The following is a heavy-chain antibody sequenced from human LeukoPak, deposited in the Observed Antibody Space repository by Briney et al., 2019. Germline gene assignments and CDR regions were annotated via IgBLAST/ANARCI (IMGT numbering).Heavy chain of an antibody. CDR3: ARAPHYYDSSGYYYYYGMDV. D-gene: IGHD3-22*01. V-gene: IGHV4-61*02. Sequence: SETLSLTCTVSGGSISSGSYYWSWIRQPAGKGLEWIGRIYTSGSTNYNPSLKSRVTISVDTSKNQFSLKLSSATAADTAVYYCARAPHYYDSSGYYYYYGMDVWGQGTTVTVSS. CDR1: GGSISSGSYY. J-gene: IGHJ6*02. CDR2: IYTSGST.